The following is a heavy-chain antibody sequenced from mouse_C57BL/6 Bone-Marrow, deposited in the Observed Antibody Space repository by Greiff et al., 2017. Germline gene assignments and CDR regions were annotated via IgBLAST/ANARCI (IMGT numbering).Heavy chain of an antibody. V-gene: IGHV1-42*01. D-gene: IGHD2-3*01. J-gene: IGHJ3*01. CDR3: ARSRWLTFAY. CDR1: GYSFTGYY. Sequence: VQLQQSGPELVKPGASVKISCKASGYSFTGYYMNWVKQSPEKSLEWIGEINPSTGGTTYNQKFKAKATLTVDKSSSTAYMQLKSLTSEDSAVYYCARSRWLTFAYWGQGTLVTVSA. CDR2: INPSTGGT.